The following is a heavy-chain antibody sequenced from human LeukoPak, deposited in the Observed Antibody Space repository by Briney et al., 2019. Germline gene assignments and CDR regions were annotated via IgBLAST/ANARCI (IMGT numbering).Heavy chain of an antibody. J-gene: IGHJ4*02. CDR1: GYTFTGYY. CDR2: INPNSGGT. Sequence: SVXVSCKASGYTFTGYYMHWVRQAPGQGLEWMGRINPNSGGTNYAQKFQGRVTMTRDTSISTAYMELSRLRSDDTAVYYCARDLDYYDSSGYYSPNYWGQGTLVTVSS. D-gene: IGHD3-22*01. V-gene: IGHV1-2*06. CDR3: ARDLDYYDSSGYYSPNY.